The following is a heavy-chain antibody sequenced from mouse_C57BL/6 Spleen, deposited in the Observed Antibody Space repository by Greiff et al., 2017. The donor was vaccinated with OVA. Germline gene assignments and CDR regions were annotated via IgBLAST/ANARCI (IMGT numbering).Heavy chain of an antibody. J-gene: IGHJ1*03. CDR1: GFTFNTYA. V-gene: IGHV10-3*01. CDR2: IRSKSSNYAT. Sequence: DVKLVESGGGLVQPKGSLKLSCAASGFTFNTYAMHWVRQAPGKGLEWVARIRSKSSNYATYYADSVKDRFTISRDDSQSMLYLQMNNLKTEDTAMYYCVRERYGSSYWYFDVWGTGTTVTVSS. CDR3: VRERYGSSYWYFDV. D-gene: IGHD1-1*01.